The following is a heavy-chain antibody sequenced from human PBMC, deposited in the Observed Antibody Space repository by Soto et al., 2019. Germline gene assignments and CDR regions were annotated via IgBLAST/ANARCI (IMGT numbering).Heavy chain of an antibody. CDR3: ARGGAAAATLRGFTWFDP. CDR2: TSSSSGYI. V-gene: IGHV3-21*06. D-gene: IGHD6-13*01. Sequence: EVQLVESGGGLVKPGGSLRLSCAGSGFMFSSYSMNWVRQAPGKGLEWVSSTSSSSGYIYYADSVKGRFTISRDNAKNSLYLQMNSRRAEDTAVYYCARGGAAAATLRGFTWFDPWGQGALVTVSS. J-gene: IGHJ5*02. CDR1: GFMFSSYS.